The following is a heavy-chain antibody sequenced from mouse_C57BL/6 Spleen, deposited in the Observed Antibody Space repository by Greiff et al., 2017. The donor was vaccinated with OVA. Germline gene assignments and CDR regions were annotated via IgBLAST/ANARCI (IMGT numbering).Heavy chain of an antibody. CDR1: GYAFSSYW. V-gene: IGHV1-80*01. CDR2: IYPGDGDT. J-gene: IGHJ4*01. D-gene: IGHD2-1*01. Sequence: VQLQQSGAELVKPGASVKISCKASGYAFSSYWMNWVKQRPGKGLEWIGQIYPGDGDTNYNGKFKGKATLTADKSSSTAYMQLSSLTSEDYAVYFCARVDGNYPYAMDYWGQGTSVTVSS. CDR3: ARVDGNYPYAMDY.